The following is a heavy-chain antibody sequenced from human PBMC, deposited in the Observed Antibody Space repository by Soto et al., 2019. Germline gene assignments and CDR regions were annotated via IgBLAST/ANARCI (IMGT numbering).Heavy chain of an antibody. D-gene: IGHD5-12*01. CDR2: IIPIFGTA. Sequence: QVQLVQSGAEVKKPGSSVKVSYKASGGTFSSYAISWVRQAPGQGLEWMGGIIPIFGTANYAQKFQGRVTITADESTSTAYMELSSLRSEDTAVYYCARAEVEMATIFYWYFDLWGRGTLVTVSS. CDR3: ARAEVEMATIFYWYFDL. CDR1: GGTFSSYA. V-gene: IGHV1-69*01. J-gene: IGHJ2*01.